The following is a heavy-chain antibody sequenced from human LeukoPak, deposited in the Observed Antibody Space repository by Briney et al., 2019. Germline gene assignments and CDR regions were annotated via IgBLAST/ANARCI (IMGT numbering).Heavy chain of an antibody. J-gene: IGHJ4*02. CDR3: ARVWEEYIDY. D-gene: IGHD1-26*01. CDR1: GFTFSSYS. CDR2: ISSSSSYI. Sequence: GGSLRLSCAASGFTFSSYSMNWVRQAPGKGLEWVSSISSSSSYIYYADSVKGRFTISRDNAKNSLYLQMNSLRAEDTALYYCARVWEEYIDYWGQGTLVTVSS. V-gene: IGHV3-21*01.